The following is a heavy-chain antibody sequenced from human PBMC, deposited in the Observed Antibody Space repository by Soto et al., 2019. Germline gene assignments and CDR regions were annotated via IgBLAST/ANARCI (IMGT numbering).Heavy chain of an antibody. J-gene: IGHJ6*02. V-gene: IGHV1-18*01. CDR1: GYTFTSYG. CDR2: ISAYNGNT. Sequence: ASVKVSCKASGYTFTSYGISWVRQAPGQGLEWMGWISAYNGNTNYAQKLQGRVTMTTDTSTSTAYMELRSLRSDDTAVYYCARQTGYVYYYYGMDVWGQGTTVTVSS. CDR3: ARQTGYVYYYYGMDV. D-gene: IGHD3-16*01.